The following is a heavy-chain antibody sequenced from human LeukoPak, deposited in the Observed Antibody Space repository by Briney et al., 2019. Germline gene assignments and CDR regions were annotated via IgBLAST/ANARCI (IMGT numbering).Heavy chain of an antibody. CDR2: IKQDGSEK. CDR3: ARGGQLVRLDWFDP. D-gene: IGHD6-6*01. V-gene: IGHV3-7*01. Sequence: GGSLRLSCAASGFTFGSYWMSWVRQAPGKGLEWVANIKQDGSEKYYVDSVKGRFTISRDNAKNSLYLQMNSLRAEDTAVYYCARGGQLVRLDWFDPWGQGTLVTVSS. J-gene: IGHJ5*02. CDR1: GFTFGSYW.